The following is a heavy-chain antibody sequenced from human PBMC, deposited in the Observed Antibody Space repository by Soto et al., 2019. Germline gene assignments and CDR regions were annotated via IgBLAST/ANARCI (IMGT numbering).Heavy chain of an antibody. J-gene: IGHJ4*02. V-gene: IGHV3-9*01. D-gene: IGHD1-1*01. CDR3: ARHKGPVGNNWFYFDY. CDR2: ISWNSGSI. Sequence: PGGSLRLSCAASGFTFDDYAMHWVRQAPGKGLEWVSRISWNSGSIGYADSVKGRFTISRDNAKKFLYLQMNSLRAEDTALYYCARHKGPVGNNWFYFDYWGQGTLVTVSS. CDR1: GFTFDDYA.